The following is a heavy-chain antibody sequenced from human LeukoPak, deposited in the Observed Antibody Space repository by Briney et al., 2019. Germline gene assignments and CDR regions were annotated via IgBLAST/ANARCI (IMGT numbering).Heavy chain of an antibody. CDR1: GGTFSSYA. V-gene: IGHV1-69*04. CDR3: ARRSGSYMRDY. CDR2: IIPILGIA. J-gene: IGHJ4*02. Sequence: SVKVSCKASGGTFSSYAISWVRQAPGQGLEWMGRIIPILGIANYAQKFQGRVTITADKSTSTAYMELSSLRSEDTAVYYCARRSGSYMRDYWGQGTLVTVSS. D-gene: IGHD3-10*01.